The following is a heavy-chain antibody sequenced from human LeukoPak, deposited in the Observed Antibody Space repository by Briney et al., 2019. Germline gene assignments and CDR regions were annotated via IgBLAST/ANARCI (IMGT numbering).Heavy chain of an antibody. J-gene: IGHJ4*02. CDR3: ARRDYGGNSHFEY. Sequence: GESLKISCKASGYSFPSYWIGWVRQTPGKGLEWMGIIYPADSDTKYSPSFQGQVTISADKSISTAYLQWSSLKASDTAMYYCARRDYGGNSHFEYWGQGTLVTVSS. CDR1: GYSFPSYW. CDR2: IYPADSDT. V-gene: IGHV5-51*01. D-gene: IGHD4-23*01.